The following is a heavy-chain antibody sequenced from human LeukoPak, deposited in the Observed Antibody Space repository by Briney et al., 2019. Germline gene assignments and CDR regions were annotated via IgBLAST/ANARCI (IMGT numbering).Heavy chain of an antibody. CDR1: GGSISSYY. CDR3: ATTGYSYGYGMDV. V-gene: IGHV4-59*08. CDR2: IYYSVST. D-gene: IGHD5-18*01. J-gene: IGHJ6*02. Sequence: SETLSLTCTVSGGSISSYYWSWIRQPPGKGLEWIGYIYYSVSTNYNPSLKSRVTISVDTSKNQFSLKLSSVTAADTAVYYCATTGYSYGYGMDVWGQGTTVTVSS.